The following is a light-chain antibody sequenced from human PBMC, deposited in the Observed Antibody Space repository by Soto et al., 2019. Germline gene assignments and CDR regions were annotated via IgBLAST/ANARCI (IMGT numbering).Light chain of an antibody. CDR1: SSDVGAHNF. V-gene: IGLV2-14*01. Sequence: QSVLTQPPSASGTPGQRVTISCSGSSSDVGAHNFVSWYQHHPGKAPKLMIYEVSNRPSGVSNRFSGSKSGNTASLTISGLQAEDEAHYYCNSHTTSNPYVFGSGTKVTV. CDR3: NSHTTSNPYV. J-gene: IGLJ1*01. CDR2: EVS.